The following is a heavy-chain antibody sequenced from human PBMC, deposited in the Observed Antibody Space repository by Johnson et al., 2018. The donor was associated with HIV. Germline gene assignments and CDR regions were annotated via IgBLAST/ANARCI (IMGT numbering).Heavy chain of an antibody. CDR3: ARAPRAFCDGDCYPNALGI. CDR2: ISSRSGPI. Sequence: QVQLVESGGGLVKPGGSLRLSCAAPGFTFSDYYMSWIRQAPGKGLEWVSHISSRSGPISYSDSVKGRFTIPRDNAKNSLYLQMNSLRAEDTAVYYCARAPRAFCDGDCYPNALGIWGQGTMVTVSS. J-gene: IGHJ3*02. CDR1: GFTFSDYY. V-gene: IGHV3-11*04. D-gene: IGHD2-21*02.